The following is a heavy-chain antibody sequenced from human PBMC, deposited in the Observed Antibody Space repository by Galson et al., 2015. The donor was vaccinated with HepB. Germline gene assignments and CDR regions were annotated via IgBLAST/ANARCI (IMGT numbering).Heavy chain of an antibody. CDR1: GFTFSSYA. CDR2: ISGSGGST. V-gene: IGHV3-23*01. Sequence: SLRLSCAASGFTFSSYAMSWVRQAPGKGLEWVSAISGSGGSTYYADSVKGRFTISRANSKNTLYLRMNSLRAEDTAVYYCAKERVGYCGGDCYFPRSFDYWGLGTRVSVSS. D-gene: IGHD2-21*02. CDR3: AKERVGYCGGDCYFPRSFDY. J-gene: IGHJ4*02.